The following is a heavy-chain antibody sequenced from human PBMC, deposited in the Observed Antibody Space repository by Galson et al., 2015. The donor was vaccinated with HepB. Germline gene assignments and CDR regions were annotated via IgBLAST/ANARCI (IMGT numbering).Heavy chain of an antibody. J-gene: IGHJ3*02. CDR2: IQYDGSNK. V-gene: IGHV3-33*01. D-gene: IGHD2-15*01. CDR1: GLRFSGSG. CDR3: AREGSRIVFHAFYT. Sequence: SLRLSCAASGLRFSGSGMHWVRQAPGKGLEWVAVIQYDGSNKVYADSVKGRFTISRDNSKNTLYLEMNSLRAEDTAVYYCAREGSRIVFHAFYTWGQGTMVTVSS.